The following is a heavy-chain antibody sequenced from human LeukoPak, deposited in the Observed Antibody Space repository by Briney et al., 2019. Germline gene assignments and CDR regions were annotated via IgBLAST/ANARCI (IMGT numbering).Heavy chain of an antibody. CDR3: AKEVYGSGPYYLDY. D-gene: IGHD3-10*01. Sequence: PGGSLRLSCAASGFTFSSYAMSWVRQAPGKGLQWVSAISRGDDSPYYADSVKGRFTISRDNSRNTLYLQMNSLRAEDTAIYYCAKEVYGSGPYYLDYWGQGTLVTVSS. CDR1: GFTFSSYA. CDR2: ISRGDDSP. J-gene: IGHJ4*02. V-gene: IGHV3-23*01.